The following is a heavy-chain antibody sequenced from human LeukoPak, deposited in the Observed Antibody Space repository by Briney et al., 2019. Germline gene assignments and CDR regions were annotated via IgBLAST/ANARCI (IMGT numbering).Heavy chain of an antibody. D-gene: IGHD3-22*01. Sequence: GGSLRLSCAASGFTFSSYSMNWVRQAPGKGLEWVSYISSSSSTIYYADSVKGRFTISRDNAKNSLYLQMNSLRAEDTAVYYCASEYYYDSSGYDDYWGQGTLVTVSS. V-gene: IGHV3-48*01. CDR2: ISSSSSTI. J-gene: IGHJ4*02. CDR3: ASEYYYDSSGYDDY. CDR1: GFTFSSYS.